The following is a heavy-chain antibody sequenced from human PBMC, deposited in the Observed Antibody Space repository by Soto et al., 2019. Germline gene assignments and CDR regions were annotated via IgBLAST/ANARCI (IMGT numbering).Heavy chain of an antibody. CDR3: ARAWAGSWFDP. CDR1: GGSISSYY. D-gene: IGHD1-26*01. CDR2: IYYSGST. Sequence: PSETLSLTCTVSGGSISSYYWSWIRQPPGKGLEWIGYIYYSGSTNYNPSLKSRVTISVDTSKNQFSLKLSSVTAADTAVYYCARAWAGSWFDPWGQGTLVTVSS. J-gene: IGHJ5*02. V-gene: IGHV4-59*01.